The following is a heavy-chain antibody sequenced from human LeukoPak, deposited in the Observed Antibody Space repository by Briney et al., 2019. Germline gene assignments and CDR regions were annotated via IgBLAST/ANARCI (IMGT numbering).Heavy chain of an antibody. J-gene: IGHJ4*02. D-gene: IGHD3-10*01. CDR3: AEGLVRGVNIYYFDN. CDR1: GFTFSSFG. V-gene: IGHV3-30*03. CDR2: ISYDGSNK. Sequence: PGRSLRLSCAASGFTFSSFGMHWVRQAPGKGLEWVAVISYDGSNKYYGDSVEGRFTTSGDNSKNTVYLQMNSLRVEDTAVYYCAEGLVRGVNIYYFDNWGQGTLVTVSS.